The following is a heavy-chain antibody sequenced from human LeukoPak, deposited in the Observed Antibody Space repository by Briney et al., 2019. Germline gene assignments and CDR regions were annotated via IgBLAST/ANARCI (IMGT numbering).Heavy chain of an antibody. V-gene: IGHV1-2*02. CDR2: INPNSGGT. CDR3: ARAYSSGWYWFDP. J-gene: IGHJ5*02. D-gene: IGHD6-19*01. Sequence: GDSLKISCKGSGYSFTSYWIGWVRQAPGQGLEWMGWINPNSGGTNYAQKFQGRVTMTRDTSISTAYMELSRLRSDDTAVYYCARAYSSGWYWFDPWGQGTLVTVSS. CDR1: GYSFTSYW.